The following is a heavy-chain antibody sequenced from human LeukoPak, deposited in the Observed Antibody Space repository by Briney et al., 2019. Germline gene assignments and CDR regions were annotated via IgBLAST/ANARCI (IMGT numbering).Heavy chain of an antibody. CDR3: ARDRGIAAAALTD. J-gene: IGHJ4*02. Sequence: SETLSLTCTVSGGSISSYYWSWIRQPPGKGLEWIGYIYYSGSTNYNPSLKSRVTISVDTSKNQFSLKLSSATAADTAVYYCARDRGIAAAALTDWGQGTLVTVSS. D-gene: IGHD6-13*01. CDR1: GGSISSYY. CDR2: IYYSGST. V-gene: IGHV4-59*01.